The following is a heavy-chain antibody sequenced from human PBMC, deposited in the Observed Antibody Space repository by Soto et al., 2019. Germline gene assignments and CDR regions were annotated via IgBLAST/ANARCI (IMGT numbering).Heavy chain of an antibody. J-gene: IGHJ6*02. Sequence: GASVKVSCKASGGTFSSYAISWVRQAPGQGLEWMGGIIPIFGTANYAQKFQGRVTITADESTSTAYMELSSLRSEDTAVYYCARDSGSYYLYYYYGMDVWGQGTTVTVSS. D-gene: IGHD1-26*01. V-gene: IGHV1-69*13. CDR1: GGTFSSYA. CDR2: IIPIFGTA. CDR3: ARDSGSYYLYYYYGMDV.